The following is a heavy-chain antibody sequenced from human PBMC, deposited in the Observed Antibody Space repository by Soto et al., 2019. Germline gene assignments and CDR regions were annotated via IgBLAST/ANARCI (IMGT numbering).Heavy chain of an antibody. J-gene: IGHJ3*02. CDR3: ARTTGASSGYSDDFDI. CDR1: GGSISSYY. CDR2: IYYSGST. Sequence: SETLSLTCTVSGGSISSYYWSWIRQPPGKGLEWIGYIYYSGSTNYNPSLKSRVTISVDTSKNQFSLKLSSVTAADTAVYYCARTTGASSGYSDDFDIWGQGTMVTVSS. D-gene: IGHD3-22*01. V-gene: IGHV4-59*01.